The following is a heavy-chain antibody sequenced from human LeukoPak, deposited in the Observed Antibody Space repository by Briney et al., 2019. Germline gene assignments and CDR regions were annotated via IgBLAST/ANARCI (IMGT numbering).Heavy chain of an antibody. D-gene: IGHD1-1*01. CDR1: GSTFSNYT. J-gene: IGHJ4*02. Sequence: GGSLRLSCAASGSTFSNYTMNWVRQAPGKGLEWVSSISSSSSYIHYVDSVKGRFTISRDNAKNTLYLQMHNLRADDTAVYFCARVGIALTSPFDYWGLGTLVAVSS. CDR2: ISSSSSYI. CDR3: ARVGIALTSPFDY. V-gene: IGHV3-21*04.